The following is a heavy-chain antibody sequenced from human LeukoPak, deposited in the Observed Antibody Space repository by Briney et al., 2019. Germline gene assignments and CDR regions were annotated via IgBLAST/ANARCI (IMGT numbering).Heavy chain of an antibody. V-gene: IGHV1-2*02. J-gene: IGHJ5*02. CDR2: INPNSGGT. D-gene: IGHD4-11*01. CDR3: ANXPTQANWFDP. Sequence: ASVKVSCKASGYTFTGYYMHWVRQAPGEGLEWMGWINPNSGGTNYAQKFQGRVTMTRDTSISTAYMELSRLRSDDTAVCYCANXPTQANWFDPWGQGTLVTVSS. CDR1: GYTFTGYY.